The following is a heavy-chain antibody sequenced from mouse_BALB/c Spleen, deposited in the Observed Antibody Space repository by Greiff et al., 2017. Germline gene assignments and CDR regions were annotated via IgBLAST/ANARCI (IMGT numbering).Heavy chain of an antibody. V-gene: IGHV5-6-5*01. CDR3: ERGGSLYYGISAWFAY. Sequence: EVQLVESGGGLVKPGGSLKLSCAASGFTFSSYAMSWVRQTPEKRLEWVASISSGGSTYYPDSVKGRLTISRDNARNILYLQMSSLRSEDTAMYYCERGGSLYYGISAWFAYWAQGTLVTVSA. J-gene: IGHJ3*01. CDR1: GFTFSSYA. D-gene: IGHD2-1*01. CDR2: ISSGGST.